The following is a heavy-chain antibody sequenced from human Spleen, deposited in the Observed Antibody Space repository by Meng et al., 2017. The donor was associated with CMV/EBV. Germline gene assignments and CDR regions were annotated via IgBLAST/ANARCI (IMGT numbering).Heavy chain of an antibody. J-gene: IGHJ6*02. Sequence: GESLKISCAASGFTFGDYGMSWVRQAPGKGLEWVSAINWNGGSAGYADSVKGRFTISRDNAKSSLYLQMDSLRAEDTALYYCARDGDYSKGFYYYYGLEVWGQGTTVTVSS. V-gene: IGHV3-20*04. CDR1: GFTFGDYG. D-gene: IGHD4-11*01. CDR3: ARDGDYSKGFYYYYGLEV. CDR2: INWNGGSA.